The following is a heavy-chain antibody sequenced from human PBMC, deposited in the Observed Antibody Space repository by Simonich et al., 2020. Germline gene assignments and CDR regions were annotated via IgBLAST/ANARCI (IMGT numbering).Heavy chain of an antibody. CDR2: IKQDGSEK. Sequence: EVQLVESGGGLVQPGGSLRLSCAASGFTFSSYWMSWVRQAPGKGREGVANIKQDGSEKYYLNSGKGRSTISRDNAKNSLYLQMNSLRAEDTAVYYCARDGLGTAYYYYMDVWGKGTTVTVSS. V-gene: IGHV3-7*01. CDR1: GFTFSSYW. CDR3: ARDGLGTAYYYYMDV. J-gene: IGHJ6*03. D-gene: IGHD7-27*01.